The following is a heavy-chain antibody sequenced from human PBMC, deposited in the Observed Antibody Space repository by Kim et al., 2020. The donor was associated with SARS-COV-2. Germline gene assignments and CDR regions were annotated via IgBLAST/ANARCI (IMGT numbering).Heavy chain of an antibody. CDR2: TNTDGTYT. CDR3: ARGTSDTPGIHY. D-gene: IGHD1-7*01. J-gene: IGHJ4*02. Sequence: GGSLRLSCAASGFTFSNYWMHWVRQVPGKGLVWVSRTNTDGTYTSYADSAKGRFTISRDNAKNTLYLQMNSLRAEDAAVYYCARGTSDTPGIHYWGQGTLVTVSS. V-gene: IGHV3-74*01. CDR1: GFTFSNYW.